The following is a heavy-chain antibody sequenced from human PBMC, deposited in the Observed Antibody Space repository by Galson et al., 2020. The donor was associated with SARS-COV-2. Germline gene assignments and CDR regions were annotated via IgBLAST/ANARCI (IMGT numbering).Heavy chain of an antibody. D-gene: IGHD4-17*01. CDR3: AREMTTVPNWFDP. CDR2: INSSGST. V-gene: IGHV4-34*01. Sequence: SETLSLTCAVYGGSFSGYYWSWIRQPPGKGLEWIGEINSSGSTNYNPSLKSRVTISVDTSKNHFSLKLSSVTAADTAVYYCAREMTTVPNWFDPWGQGTLVTVSS. CDR1: GGSFSGYY. J-gene: IGHJ5*02.